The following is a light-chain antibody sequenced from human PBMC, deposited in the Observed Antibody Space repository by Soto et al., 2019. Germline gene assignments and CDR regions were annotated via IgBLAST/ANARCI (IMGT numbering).Light chain of an antibody. CDR3: QQYNNWPPVT. CDR2: GAS. J-gene: IGKJ5*01. CDR1: QSVSSN. Sequence: EIVMTQSPATLSVSPGERATLSCRASQSVSSNLAWYQQKPGQAPRLLIYGASTRATGIPARFSGSGSGTEFTLTISSLQSEELAVYYCQQYNNWPPVTFGQGTRLEIK. V-gene: IGKV3-15*01.